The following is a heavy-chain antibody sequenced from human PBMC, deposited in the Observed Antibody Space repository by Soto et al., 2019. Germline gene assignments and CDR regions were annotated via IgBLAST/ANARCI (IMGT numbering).Heavy chain of an antibody. V-gene: IGHV1-69*13. D-gene: IGHD3-22*01. J-gene: IGHJ5*02. CDR2: IIPIFGTA. Sequence: ASVKVYCKASGDTFSRDVVSWVRQAPGQGLEWMGGIIPIFGTANYAQKFQGRVTITADESTSTAYMELSSLRSEDTAVYYCARDLAHYYDSSGYLVNWFDPWGQGTLVTVS. CDR1: GDTFSRDV. CDR3: ARDLAHYYDSSGYLVNWFDP.